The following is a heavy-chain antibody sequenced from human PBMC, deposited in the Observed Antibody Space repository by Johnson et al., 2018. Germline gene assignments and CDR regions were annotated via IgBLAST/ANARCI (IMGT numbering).Heavy chain of an antibody. CDR1: GFTLSCCS. CDR2: ISSTTSYI. D-gene: IGHD6-19*01. Sequence: VQLVQSGGGLVKPGGSLRLSCAASGFTLSCCSMYWVRQAPGKGLELVSSISSTTSYIYYADSVKGRFTISRDNAKNSMYLQMNSLRAEDTAVYYCARERRWSGWSSSAFDVWCQGTMVTVSS. CDR3: ARERRWSGWSSSAFDV. V-gene: IGHV3-21*01. J-gene: IGHJ3*01.